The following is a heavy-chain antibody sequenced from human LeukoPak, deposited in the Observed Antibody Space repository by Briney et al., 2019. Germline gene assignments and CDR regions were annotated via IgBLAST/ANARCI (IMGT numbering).Heavy chain of an antibody. Sequence: PGGYLRLSCAPSGFTFSDYWMSWVRQAPGKGLEWVANIKQDGNEIYYVDSVKGRFTISRDNAKNSLYLQMNSLRAEDTAVYYCARAEGRARLTYWGQGTLVTVSS. CDR3: ARAEGRARLTY. J-gene: IGHJ4*02. D-gene: IGHD1-26*01. V-gene: IGHV3-7*01. CDR2: IKQDGNEI. CDR1: GFTFSDYW.